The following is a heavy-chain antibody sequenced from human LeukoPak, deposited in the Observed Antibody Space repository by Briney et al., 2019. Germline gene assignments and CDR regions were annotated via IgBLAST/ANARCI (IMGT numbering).Heavy chain of an antibody. CDR2: ISGDGSGT. D-gene: IGHD1/OR15-1a*01. CDR3: AKWAGSGEQTKRYFGPFDF. CDR1: GFTFSNWA. J-gene: IGHJ4*02. V-gene: IGHV3-23*01. Sequence: GGSLRLSCAASGFTFSNWAITWVRQAPGMGLEWVSYISGDGSGTYYADSVKGRFTVSRDNSKDTLYLEINSLRVEDTAVYYCAKWAGSGEQTKRYFGPFDFWGQGTLVTVSS.